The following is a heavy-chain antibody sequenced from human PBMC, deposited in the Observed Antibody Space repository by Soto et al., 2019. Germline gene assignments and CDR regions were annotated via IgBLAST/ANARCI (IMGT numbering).Heavy chain of an antibody. CDR3: ASSLSGYIYGYFDY. D-gene: IGHD5-18*01. J-gene: IGHJ4*02. CDR2: IYSGGST. CDR1: GFTVSNNY. V-gene: IGHV3-53*01. Sequence: GGSLRLSCAASGFTVSNNYMTWVRQAPGKGLEWVSVIYSGGSTYYADSVKGRFTISRDNSKNTLYLQMNSLRAEDTAVYYCASSLSGYIYGYFDYWGQGTLVTVSS.